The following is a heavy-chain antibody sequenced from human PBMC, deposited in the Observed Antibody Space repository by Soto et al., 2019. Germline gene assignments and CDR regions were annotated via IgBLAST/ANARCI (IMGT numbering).Heavy chain of an antibody. V-gene: IGHV1-69*02. CDR1: GGTFSSYT. CDR2: IIPILGIA. CDR3: ARSDEPNISSGMDV. Sequence: QVQLVQSGAEVKKPGSSVKVSCKASGGTFSSYTISWVRQAPGQGLEWMGRIIPILGIANYAQKFQGRVTITADKSTITAYMELSSLRSEDTAVYYCARSDEPNISSGMDVWGQGTTVTVSS. J-gene: IGHJ6*02.